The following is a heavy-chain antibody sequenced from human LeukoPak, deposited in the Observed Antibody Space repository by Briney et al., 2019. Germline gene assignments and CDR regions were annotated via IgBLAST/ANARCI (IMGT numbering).Heavy chain of an antibody. D-gene: IGHD1-26*01. CDR1: GGSISSSSYY. V-gene: IGHV4-39*01. Sequence: SETLSLTCTVSGGSISSSSYYWGWIRQPPGKGLEWIGSIYSGSTYYNPSLKSRVTISVDTSKNQFSLKLSSVTAADTAVYYCAGYRYSGSYYRPMDVWGKGTTVTVSS. J-gene: IGHJ6*03. CDR3: AGYRYSGSYYRPMDV. CDR2: IYSGST.